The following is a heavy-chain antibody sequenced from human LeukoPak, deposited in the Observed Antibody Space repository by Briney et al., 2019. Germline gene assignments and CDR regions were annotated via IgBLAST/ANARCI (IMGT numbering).Heavy chain of an antibody. J-gene: IGHJ5*02. CDR2: IIPIFGTA. CDR3: ASHSSAMVRGVNRYWFDP. CDR1: GGTFSSYA. D-gene: IGHD3-10*01. Sequence: SVKVSCKASGGTFSSYAISWVRQAPGQGLEWMGGIIPIFGTANYAQKFQGRVTITTDESTSTAYMELSSLRSEDTAVYYCASHSSAMVRGVNRYWFDPWGQGTLVTVSS. V-gene: IGHV1-69*05.